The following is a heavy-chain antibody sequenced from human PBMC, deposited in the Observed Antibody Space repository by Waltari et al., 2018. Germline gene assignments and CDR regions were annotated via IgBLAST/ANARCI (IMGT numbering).Heavy chain of an antibody. CDR1: GSIFSNYW. CDR3: ARHLHY. V-gene: IGHV3-74*01. J-gene: IGHJ4*02. Sequence: EEQLVESGGGLVQPGGSLRLSCVASGSIFSNYWMHWVRQVPGKGLVWGSGISEDGSVANYADSVQGRFTVSRDNARNTLYLQMDSLRVEDTAVYYCARHLHYWGQGTLVTVSS. CDR2: ISEDGSVA.